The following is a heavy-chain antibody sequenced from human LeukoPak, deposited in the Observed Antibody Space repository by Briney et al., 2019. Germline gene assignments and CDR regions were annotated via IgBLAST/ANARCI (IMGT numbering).Heavy chain of an antibody. D-gene: IGHD1-26*01. J-gene: IGHJ1*01. Sequence: PSETLSLTCIVSGGSISSYYWSWIRQPPGKGLEWIGYIYYSGNTNYNPSLKSRVTISVDTSKNQFSLKRSSVTAADTAVYYCARAGSYLGYFQHWGQGTLVTVSS. V-gene: IGHV4-59*01. CDR2: IYYSGNT. CDR3: ARAGSYLGYFQH. CDR1: GGSISSYY.